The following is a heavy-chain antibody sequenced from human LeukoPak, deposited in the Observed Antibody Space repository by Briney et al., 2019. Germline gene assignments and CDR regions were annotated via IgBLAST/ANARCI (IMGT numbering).Heavy chain of an antibody. D-gene: IGHD6-13*01. J-gene: IGHJ4*02. CDR2: ISYDGSNK. Sequence: PGGSLRLSCAASGFTFSSYGMHWVRQAPGKGLEWVAVISYDGSNKYYADSVKGRFTISRDNSKNTLYLQMNSLRAEDTAVYYCARDISQQLGPGFDYWGQGTLVTVSS. CDR1: GFTFSSYG. V-gene: IGHV3-30*03. CDR3: ARDISQQLGPGFDY.